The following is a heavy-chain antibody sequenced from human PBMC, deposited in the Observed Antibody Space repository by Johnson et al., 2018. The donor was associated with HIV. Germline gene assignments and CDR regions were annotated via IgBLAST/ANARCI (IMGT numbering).Heavy chain of an antibody. J-gene: IGHJ3*02. CDR1: GFTFGDYA. V-gene: IGHV3-20*04. CDR3: AREAGSSLSFDI. Sequence: EVQLVESGGGLVQPGRSLRLSCAASGFTFGDYAMHWVRQAPGKGLEWVSAINWNGGSTGYADSVKGRFTISRDNAKNFLYLQMNGLRAEDTALYYCAREAGSSLSFDIWGQGTMVTVSS. D-gene: IGHD6-13*01. CDR2: INWNGGST.